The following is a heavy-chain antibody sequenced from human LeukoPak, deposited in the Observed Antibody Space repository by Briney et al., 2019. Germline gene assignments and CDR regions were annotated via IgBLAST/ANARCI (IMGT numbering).Heavy chain of an antibody. CDR2: LQPKSGGT. J-gene: IGHJ4*02. V-gene: IGHV1-2*02. CDR3: ARGYEGYDY. D-gene: IGHD2-2*01. CDR1: GYTFSVYY. Sequence: ASVKVSCKASGYTFSVYYMHWVRQAPGEGLEWMGWLQPKSGGTNYAQNFQGRVTMTWDTSISTAYMELKRLRSDDTAVYYCARGYEGYDYWGQGTLVTVSS.